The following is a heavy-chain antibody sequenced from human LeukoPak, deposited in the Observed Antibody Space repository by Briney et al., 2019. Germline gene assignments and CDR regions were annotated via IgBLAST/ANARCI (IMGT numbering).Heavy chain of an antibody. Sequence: SETLSLTCAVYGGSFSGYYWSWIRQPPGKGLEWIGEINHSGSTNYNPSLKSRVTISVDTSKNQFSLKLSSVTAADTAVYYCARNPKQQLVRDWYFDLWGRGTLVTVSS. CDR3: ARNPKQQLVRDWYFDL. J-gene: IGHJ2*01. D-gene: IGHD6-13*01. CDR2: INHSGST. CDR1: GGSFSGYY. V-gene: IGHV4-34*01.